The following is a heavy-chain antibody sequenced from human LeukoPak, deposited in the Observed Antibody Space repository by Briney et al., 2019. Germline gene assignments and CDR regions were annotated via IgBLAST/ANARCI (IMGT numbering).Heavy chain of an antibody. CDR1: GFTFSSYA. D-gene: IGHD3-10*01. Sequence: GGSLRLSCAASGFTFSSYAMSWVRQAPGKGLEWVSAISGSGGSTYYADSVKGRFTISRDNSRDRLYLETNSLRAEDTAVYYCARDRMGAIMYFDVWGRGTLVTVSS. CDR3: ARDRMGAIMYFDV. J-gene: IGHJ2*01. CDR2: ISGSGGST. V-gene: IGHV3-23*01.